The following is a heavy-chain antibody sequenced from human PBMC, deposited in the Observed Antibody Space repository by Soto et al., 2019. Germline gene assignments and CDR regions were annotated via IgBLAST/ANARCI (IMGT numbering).Heavy chain of an antibody. Sequence: GGSLRLSCAASGFTFSSYGMHWVRQAPGKGLEWVAVISYDGSNKYYADSVKGRFTISRDNSKNTLYLQMNSLRAEDTAVYYCAKSHRGTPFGPCGQGTLVTVSS. J-gene: IGHJ5*02. CDR2: ISYDGSNK. D-gene: IGHD2-15*01. V-gene: IGHV3-30*18. CDR1: GFTFSSYG. CDR3: AKSHRGTPFGP.